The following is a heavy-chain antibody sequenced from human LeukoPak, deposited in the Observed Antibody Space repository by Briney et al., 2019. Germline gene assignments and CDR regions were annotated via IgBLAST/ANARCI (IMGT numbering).Heavy chain of an antibody. CDR2: INPNTGDT. J-gene: IGHJ4*02. D-gene: IGHD7-27*01. CDR1: GYTFTGYY. Sequence: ASVKVSCKASGYTFTGYYIHWVRQAPGQGLEWMGWINPNTGDTNYAQRFQGRVTMTRDMSINTAYMELSRLRSDGTAVYYCARDLHWGPDYWGQGTLVTVSS. CDR3: ARDLHWGPDY. V-gene: IGHV1-2*02.